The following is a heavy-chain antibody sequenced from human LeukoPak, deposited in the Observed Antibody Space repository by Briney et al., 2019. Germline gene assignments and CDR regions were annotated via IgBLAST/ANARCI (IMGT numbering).Heavy chain of an antibody. D-gene: IGHD2-21*01. Sequence: PGGSLRLSCAASGFTFSSYWMHWVRQAPGKGLVWVSRINSDGSSTSYADSVKGRFTIPRDNAKNTLYLQMNSLRAEDTAVYYCASEDSYKGAFDIWGQGTMVTVSS. CDR2: INSDGSST. V-gene: IGHV3-74*01. J-gene: IGHJ3*02. CDR1: GFTFSSYW. CDR3: ASEDSYKGAFDI.